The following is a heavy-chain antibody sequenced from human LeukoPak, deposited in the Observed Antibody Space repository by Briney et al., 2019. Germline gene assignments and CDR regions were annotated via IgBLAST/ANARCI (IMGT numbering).Heavy chain of an antibody. CDR3: ARGPYSGKPIGY. CDR1: GFTFSTYA. Sequence: GGSLRLSCAASGFTFSTYAMSWVRQAPGKGLEWVSGISGSGGSTYYADSVKGRFTISRDNSKNTLYLQMNSLRAEDTAVYYCARGPYSGKPIGYWGQGTLVTVSS. J-gene: IGHJ4*02. CDR2: ISGSGGST. D-gene: IGHD1-26*01. V-gene: IGHV3-23*01.